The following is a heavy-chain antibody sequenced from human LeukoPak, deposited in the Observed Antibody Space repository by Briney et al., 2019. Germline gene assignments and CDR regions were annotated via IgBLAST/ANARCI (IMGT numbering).Heavy chain of an antibody. V-gene: IGHV1-8*01. CDR3: VRTPPNWGFDY. D-gene: IGHD7-27*01. CDR1: GYTYTTHD. Sequence: ASVKVSCKASGYTYTTHDINWVRQATGQGLEWLGWMSPNSGDTGYAQKFQGRVTMTSDSSISTAYMELSSLRSEDTAIYYCVRTPPNWGFDYWGQGTLVTVSS. J-gene: IGHJ4*02. CDR2: MSPNSGDT.